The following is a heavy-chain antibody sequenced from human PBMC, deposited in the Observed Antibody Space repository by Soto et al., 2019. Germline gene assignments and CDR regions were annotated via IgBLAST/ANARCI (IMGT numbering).Heavy chain of an antibody. V-gene: IGHV6-1*01. CDR3: ERDNLGSDRYPLEPFDP. Sequence: SRTLSLTCAISGDSVSSNSAAWNWIRQSPSRGLEWLGRTYYRSKWYNDYAISVKSRITINPDTSKNQFSLQLNSVIPGDTAVYYCERDNLGSDRYPLEPFDPWGQGTLVTVS. J-gene: IGHJ5*02. CDR1: GDSVSSNSAA. CDR2: TYYRSKWYN. D-gene: IGHD1-1*01.